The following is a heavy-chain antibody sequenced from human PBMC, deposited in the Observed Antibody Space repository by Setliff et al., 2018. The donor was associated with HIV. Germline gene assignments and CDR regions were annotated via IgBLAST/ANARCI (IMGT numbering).Heavy chain of an antibody. V-gene: IGHV4-39*07. CDR3: ARAKYYYDTSAYYGSRDWYFDL. J-gene: IGHJ2*01. D-gene: IGHD3-22*01. Sequence: SETLSLTCTVSGVSTSSSHYYWGWIRQPPGKGLEWIGYIYYSGSTYYNPSLKSRVTVSVDTSKNRFSLKLNSVTAADTAVYYCARAKYYYDTSAYYGSRDWYFDLWGRGTLVTVSS. CDR1: GVSTSSSHYY. CDR2: IYYSGST.